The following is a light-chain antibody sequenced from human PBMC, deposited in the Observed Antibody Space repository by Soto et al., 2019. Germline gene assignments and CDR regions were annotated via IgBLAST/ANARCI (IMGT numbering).Light chain of an antibody. CDR3: CSFAGTSYV. CDR1: SSDVGGYDY. CDR2: DVS. Sequence: QSALTQPRSVSGSPGQSVTFSCTGTSSDVGGYDYVSWYQQHPGKAPKLMIYDVSKRPSGVPDRFSGSKSGNTASLTISGLQAEDEADYYCCSFAGTSYVFGAGTKAPS. V-gene: IGLV2-11*01. J-gene: IGLJ1*01.